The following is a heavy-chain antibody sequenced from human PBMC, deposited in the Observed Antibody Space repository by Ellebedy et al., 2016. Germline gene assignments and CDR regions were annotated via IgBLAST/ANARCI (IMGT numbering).Heavy chain of an antibody. J-gene: IGHJ6*02. V-gene: IGHV3-33*03. CDR2: IWDDGRTK. Sequence: GESLKISXAASGFSFSNYGMHWVRQAPGKGLEWVAVIWDDGRTKDYVDSVKGRFTISRDNSKNTVFLQMNSLRPEDTAVYYCARFSSSWYYYAMDVWGQGTTVTVSS. CDR1: GFSFSNYG. CDR3: ARFSSSWYYYAMDV. D-gene: IGHD6-13*01.